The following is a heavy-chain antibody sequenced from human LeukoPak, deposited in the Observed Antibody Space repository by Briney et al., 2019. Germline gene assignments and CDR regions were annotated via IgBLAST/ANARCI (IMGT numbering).Heavy chain of an antibody. CDR1: GFTFSSYE. CDR2: ISSSGSTI. CDR3: ARGGGGSSWYPDHYYYYYMDV. D-gene: IGHD6-13*01. Sequence: PGGSLRLSCAASGFTFSSYEMNWVRQAPGKGLEWVSYISSSGSTIYYADSVKGRFTISRDNAKNSLYLQMNSLRAEDTAVYYCARGGGGSSWYPDHYYYYYMDVWGKGTTVTISS. V-gene: IGHV3-48*03. J-gene: IGHJ6*03.